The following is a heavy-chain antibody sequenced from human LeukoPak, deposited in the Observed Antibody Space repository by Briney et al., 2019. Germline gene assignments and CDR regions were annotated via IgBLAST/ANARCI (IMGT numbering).Heavy chain of an antibody. CDR2: ISSSSSYI. V-gene: IGHV3-21*04. Sequence: GGSLRLSCAASGFTFSSYSMNWVRQAPGKGLEWVSSISSSSSYIYYADSVKGRFTISRDNAKNSLYLQMNSLRAEDTALYYCASGGIYYGAAFEFWGQGTLVTVSS. J-gene: IGHJ4*02. D-gene: IGHD1-26*01. CDR3: ASGGIYYGAAFEF. CDR1: GFTFSSYS.